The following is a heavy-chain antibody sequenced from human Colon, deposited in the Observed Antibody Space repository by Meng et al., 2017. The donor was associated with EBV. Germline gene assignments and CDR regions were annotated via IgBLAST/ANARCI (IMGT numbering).Heavy chain of an antibody. D-gene: IGHD5-18*01. J-gene: IGHJ4*02. V-gene: IGHV3-30-3*01. CDR3: ARGQLWLDY. CDR2: ISYDGSNK. CDR1: EFTFSSYA. Sequence: QVQLVESGGGVVQHGRSLRLSCAASEFTFSSYAMHWVRQAPGKGLELVAIISYDGSNKYYADSVKGRFTISRDNSKNTLYLEMNSLRAEDTAVYYCARGQLWLDYWGQGTLVTVYS.